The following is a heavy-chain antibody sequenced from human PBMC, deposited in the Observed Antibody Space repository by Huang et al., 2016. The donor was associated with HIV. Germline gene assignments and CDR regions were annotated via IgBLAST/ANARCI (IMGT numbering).Heavy chain of an antibody. CDR2: IRYDGSKT. V-gene: IGHV3-30*02. CDR3: AKDEKKFCTGGSCNPSNIDS. CDR1: GFTFSSFG. J-gene: IGHJ4*02. D-gene: IGHD2-8*02. Sequence: QVQLVESGGGAVQPGGSLRLSCSAAGFTFSSFGMHWVRQPPGQGLQWLTFIRYDGSKTTYAESVKGRFTISRDNSDNTLFLQMDTLTSDDTAMYYCAKDEKKFCTGGSCNPSNIDSWDQGTLVTVSS.